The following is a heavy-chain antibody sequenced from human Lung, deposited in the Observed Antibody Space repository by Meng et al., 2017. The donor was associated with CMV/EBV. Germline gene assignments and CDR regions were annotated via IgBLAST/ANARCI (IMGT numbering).Heavy chain of an antibody. CDR1: GYTFTNNG. J-gene: IGHJ5*02. D-gene: IGHD6-19*01. V-gene: IGHV1-18*01. CDR3: ARPFTSGWYNWFDP. CDR2: INTNNGNR. Sequence: ASXXVSXKASGYTFTNNGVSWLRQARGQGPEWMGWINTNNGNRNYAQKFQGRVILTTDTSTNTAYMELTSLTSDDTAVYYCARPFTSGWYNWFDPWGQGTXVTVSS.